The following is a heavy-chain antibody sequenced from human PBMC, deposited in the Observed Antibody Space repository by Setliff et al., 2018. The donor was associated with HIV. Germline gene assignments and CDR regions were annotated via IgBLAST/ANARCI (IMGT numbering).Heavy chain of an antibody. CDR1: GGSISTSNYY. CDR3: ARQGNIVVVTSFDY. D-gene: IGHD2-21*02. CDR2: VDYTGSP. Sequence: PSETLSLTCTVSGGSISTSNYYWGWVRQPPGKGLEWVGNVDYTGSPYYNPSLKSRVTISVDTSKNQFSLSLNSVTAADTAVYYCARQGNIVVVTSFDYGGQGTLVTVSS. V-gene: IGHV4-39*07. J-gene: IGHJ4*02.